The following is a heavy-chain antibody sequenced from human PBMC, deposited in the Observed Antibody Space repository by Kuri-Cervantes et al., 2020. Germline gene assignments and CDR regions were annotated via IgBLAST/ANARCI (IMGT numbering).Heavy chain of an antibody. Sequence: GESLKISCAASGFTFSSYWMHWVRQAPGKGLEWVANIKQDGSEKYYVDSVKGRFTISRDNAKNSLYLQMNSLRAEDTAVYYCARAGDYGSFGYWGQGTLVTVSS. D-gene: IGHD4-17*01. J-gene: IGHJ4*02. V-gene: IGHV3-7*04. CDR1: GFTFSSYW. CDR2: IKQDGSEK. CDR3: ARAGDYGSFGY.